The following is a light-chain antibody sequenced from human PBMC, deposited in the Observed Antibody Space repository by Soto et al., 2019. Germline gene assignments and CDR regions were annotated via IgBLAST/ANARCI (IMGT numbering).Light chain of an antibody. Sequence: EIQMTQCPSTLSASVRDIVTITCRASQSLSSWLAWYQQKPGKAPKLLIYDVSSLESGVPSRFSGSGSGTEFTLTISSLQPDDFATYYCQQYNRYSLTFGQGTRLEIK. J-gene: IGKJ5*01. CDR2: DVS. V-gene: IGKV1-5*01. CDR3: QQYNRYSLT. CDR1: QSLSSW.